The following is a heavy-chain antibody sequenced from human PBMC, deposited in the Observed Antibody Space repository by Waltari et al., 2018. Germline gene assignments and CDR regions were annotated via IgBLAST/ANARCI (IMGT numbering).Heavy chain of an antibody. CDR2: IHRSGKT. D-gene: IGHD2-15*01. J-gene: IGHJ4*02. V-gene: IGHV4-4*02. Sequence: QLQLQESGPGLVKPSGTLSLTCPVSGDSMGTNDWWSWVRQPPEKGLEWIGQIHRSGKTNYSPSLESRVIISIDTSNNQFSLKVTSTTAADTAVYYCARDRGRGLYLESWGQGTLVTVSP. CDR1: GDSMGTNDW. CDR3: ARDRGRGLYLES.